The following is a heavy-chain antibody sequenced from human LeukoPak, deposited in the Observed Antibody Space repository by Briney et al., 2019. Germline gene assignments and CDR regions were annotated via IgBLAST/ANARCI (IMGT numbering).Heavy chain of an antibody. CDR3: ARDATLLWFGETLGGNFDY. D-gene: IGHD3-10*01. Sequence: GASVKVSCKASGYTFNSYGISWARQAPGQGLEWMGGIIPIFDTAHYAQKFQGRVTITADESTSTAYMELSSLRSEDTAVYYCARDATLLWFGETLGGNFDYWGQGTLVTVSS. V-gene: IGHV1-69*13. J-gene: IGHJ4*02. CDR2: IIPIFDTA. CDR1: GYTFNSYG.